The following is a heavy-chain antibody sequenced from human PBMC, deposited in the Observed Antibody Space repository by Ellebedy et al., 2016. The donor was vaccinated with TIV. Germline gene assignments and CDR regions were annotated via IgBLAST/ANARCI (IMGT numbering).Heavy chain of an antibody. J-gene: IGHJ4*02. V-gene: IGHV3-23*01. Sequence: GESLKISCAASGFTFSDNAMTWVRQAPGKGLEWVSAITASGSRHYADSVKGRFTISRDNSKNTVDLHMSSLRSEDTAVYYCARDKANRYLDHWGQGTLVTVSS. CDR3: ARDKANRYLDH. CDR2: ITASGSR. D-gene: IGHD1-14*01. CDR1: GFTFSDNA.